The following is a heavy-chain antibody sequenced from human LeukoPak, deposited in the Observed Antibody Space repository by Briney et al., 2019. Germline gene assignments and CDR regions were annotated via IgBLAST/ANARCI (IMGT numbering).Heavy chain of an antibody. CDR2: IFYSGCS. CDR3: AKDPEDKNGDYGAFDI. J-gene: IGHJ3*02. CDR1: GGSLCRYY. Sequence: SETLSLTCTVSGGSLCRYYWRCIRQPPGKGLGWSGYIFYSGCSIYNPSLKSRFTISVNTSKTQFFLKLSSVTAADTAVYYCAKDPEDKNGDYGAFDIWGQGTMVTVSS. V-gene: IGHV4-59*01. D-gene: IGHD4-17*01.